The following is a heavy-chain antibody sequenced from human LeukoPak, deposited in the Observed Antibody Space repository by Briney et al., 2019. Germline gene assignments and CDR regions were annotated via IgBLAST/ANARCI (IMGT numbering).Heavy chain of an antibody. CDR3: AREDGLFDS. V-gene: IGHV4-38-2*02. CDR1: GYSISSYYY. CDR2: IFHTRDT. D-gene: IGHD5-24*01. J-gene: IGHJ4*02. Sequence: SETLSLTCADSGYSISSYYYWAWIRQPPGKGLEWIGNIFHTRDTNYNPSLMSRLTLSVDSSNNQFSLRLTSVTAADTAVYYCAREDGLFDSWGQGTLVTVSS.